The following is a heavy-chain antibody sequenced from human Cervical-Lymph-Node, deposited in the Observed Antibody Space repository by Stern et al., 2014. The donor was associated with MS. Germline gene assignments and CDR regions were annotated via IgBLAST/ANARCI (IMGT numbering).Heavy chain of an antibody. CDR1: GGSISSGDYS. D-gene: IGHD4-23*01. CDR2: IVHSGST. V-gene: IGHV4-30-2*01. J-gene: IGHJ4*02. Sequence: VQLVESGSGLVKPSQTLSLTCAVSGGSISSGDYSWSWIRQPPGKSLEWIGYIVHSGSTYYNPSLKSRVSISVDRSKNQFPLKLSSVTAADTAMYYCARIFGGNFDNWGQGTLVTGSA. CDR3: ARIFGGNFDN.